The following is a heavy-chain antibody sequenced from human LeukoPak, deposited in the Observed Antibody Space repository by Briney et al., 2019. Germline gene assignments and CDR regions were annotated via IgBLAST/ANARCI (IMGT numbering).Heavy chain of an antibody. CDR3: ANDYRSGSFHDF. J-gene: IGHJ4*02. CDR2: ISRRDDYT. V-gene: IGHV3-23*01. CDR1: GFAFSSYA. Sequence: TGGSLTLSCAASGFAFSSYAMSWVRQPPGKGLEWVSVISRRDDYTYYADYVKGRFTISRDNSKNTLYLQMNTLRAEDTAVYYCANDYRSGSFHDFWGQGTLVTVSS. D-gene: IGHD3-10*01.